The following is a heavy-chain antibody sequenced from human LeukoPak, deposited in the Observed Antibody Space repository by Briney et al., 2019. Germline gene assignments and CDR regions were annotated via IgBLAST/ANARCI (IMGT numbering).Heavy chain of an antibody. CDR2: ISGSGGST. CDR1: GFTFSSYA. J-gene: IGHJ4*02. V-gene: IGHV3-23*01. D-gene: IGHD5-12*01. CDR3: ARDGPHSGYDWGADY. Sequence: GGSLRLSCAAPGFTFSSYAMSWVRQAPGKGLEWVSAISGSGGSTYYADSVKGRFTISRDNSKNTLYLQMNSLRAEDTAVYYCARDGPHSGYDWGADYWGQGTLVTVSS.